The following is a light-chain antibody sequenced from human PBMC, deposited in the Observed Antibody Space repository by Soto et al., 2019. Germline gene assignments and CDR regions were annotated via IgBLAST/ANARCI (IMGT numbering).Light chain of an antibody. CDR1: SSDVGGYNY. V-gene: IGLV2-14*01. CDR3: SSYTSSSYYV. J-gene: IGLJ1*01. CDR2: EVS. Sequence: QSALTQPASVSGSPGQSITISCTGSSSDVGGYNYVSWYQQHPGKAPKLMIYEVSNRPSGVSNRFSGSKSGNTASLTISGLQAADEADYYCSSYTSSSYYVFGTGTKVTVL.